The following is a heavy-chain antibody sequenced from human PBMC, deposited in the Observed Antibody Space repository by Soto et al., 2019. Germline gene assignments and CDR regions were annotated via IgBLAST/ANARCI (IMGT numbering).Heavy chain of an antibody. CDR1: GFTFSSYA. D-gene: IGHD2-2*01. V-gene: IGHV3-23*01. J-gene: IGHJ4*02. CDR3: AKGTDIVVVPAASGFDY. Sequence: GGSLRLSCAASGFTFSSYAMSWVRQAPGKGLEWVSAISGSGGSTYYADSVKGRFTISRDNSKNTLYLQMNSLRAEDTAVYYCAKGTDIVVVPAASGFDYWGQGTLVTVSS. CDR2: ISGSGGST.